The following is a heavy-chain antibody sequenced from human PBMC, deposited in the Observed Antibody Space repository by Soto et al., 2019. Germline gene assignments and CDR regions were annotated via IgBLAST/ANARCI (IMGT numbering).Heavy chain of an antibody. J-gene: IGHJ6*03. CDR1: GFTFSSYW. D-gene: IGHD2-2*01. Sequence: GGSLRLSCAASGFTFSSYWMHWVRQAPGKGLVWVSRINSDGSSTSYADSVKGRFTISRDNAKNTLYLQMNSLRAEDTAVYYCARDLLVVVPAAMSRGLSYYYYMDVWGKGTTVTVSS. CDR2: INSDGSST. V-gene: IGHV3-74*01. CDR3: ARDLLVVVPAAMSRGLSYYYYMDV.